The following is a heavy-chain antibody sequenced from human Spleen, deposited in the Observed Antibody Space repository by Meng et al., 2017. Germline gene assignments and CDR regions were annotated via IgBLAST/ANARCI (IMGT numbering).Heavy chain of an antibody. V-gene: IGHV3-74*01. Sequence: GGSLRLSCGASGFTFTNYWMHWVRQAPGKGLVWVSRINNDGSDTTYADSVKGRFTISRDNAKNTQFLQMNSLRAEDTATYYCARINYHDSSGYDEDWGQGTVVTVSS. CDR3: ARINYHDSSGYDED. D-gene: IGHD3-22*01. CDR2: INNDGSDT. J-gene: IGHJ4*02. CDR1: GFTFTNYW.